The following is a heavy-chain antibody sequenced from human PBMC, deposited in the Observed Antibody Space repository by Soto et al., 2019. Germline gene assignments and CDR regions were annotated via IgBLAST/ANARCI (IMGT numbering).Heavy chain of an antibody. D-gene: IGHD4-17*01. CDR1: GFTFSNAW. CDR3: TTMKKMDYDLSYYYYYMDV. CDR2: IKSKTDGGTT. Sequence: GGSLRLSCAASGFTFSNAWMSWVRQAPGKGLEWVGRIKSKTDGGTTDYAAPVKGRFTISRDDSKNTLYLQMNSLKTEDTAVYYCTTMKKMDYDLSYYYYYMDVWGKGTTVTVSS. V-gene: IGHV3-15*01. J-gene: IGHJ6*03.